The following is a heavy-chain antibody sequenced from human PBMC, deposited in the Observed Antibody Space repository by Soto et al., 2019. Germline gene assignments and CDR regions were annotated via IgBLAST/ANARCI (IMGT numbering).Heavy chain of an antibody. CDR2: IKHDGSET. Sequence: GGSLRLSCAASGFTFNTFWMSWVRQSPGKGLEWVANIKHDGSETYYVDSVKGRFTISRDNAKNTLYLQMNSLRAEDTAVYYCARDRVGKYNWNEPLSYWGQGTLVTVSS. J-gene: IGHJ4*02. D-gene: IGHD1-20*01. CDR1: GFTFNTFW. V-gene: IGHV3-7*03. CDR3: ARDRVGKYNWNEPLSY.